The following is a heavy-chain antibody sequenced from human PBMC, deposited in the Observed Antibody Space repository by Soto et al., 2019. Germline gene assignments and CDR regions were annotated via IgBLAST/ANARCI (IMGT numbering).Heavy chain of an antibody. V-gene: IGHV5-51*01. J-gene: IGHJ1*01. D-gene: IGHD3-22*01. CDR1: GYNFTTYW. CDR2: IYPGDSDT. CDR3: ANLGGSSYLPIQL. Sequence: ESLKISCKASGYNFTTYWIGWVRQMPGKGLEWMGIIYPGDSDTRYSPSFQGQVTISADKSISTAYPQWSSLKASETAMYYCANLGGSSYLPIQLWGLGTLVTVSS.